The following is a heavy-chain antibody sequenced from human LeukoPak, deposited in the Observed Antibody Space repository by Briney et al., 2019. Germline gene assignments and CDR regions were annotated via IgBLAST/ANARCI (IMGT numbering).Heavy chain of an antibody. CDR1: GFTFSSYA. V-gene: IGHV3-23*01. D-gene: IGHD3-3*01. CDR3: ASLSGVWSGYTSDYAFDI. CDR2: ISGSGGST. Sequence: GGSLRLSCAASGFTFSSYAMSWVRQAPGKGLEWVSAISGSGGSTYYADSVKGRFTISRDNSKNTLYLQMNSLRAEDTAVYYCASLSGVWSGYTSDYAFDIWGQGTMVTVSS. J-gene: IGHJ3*02.